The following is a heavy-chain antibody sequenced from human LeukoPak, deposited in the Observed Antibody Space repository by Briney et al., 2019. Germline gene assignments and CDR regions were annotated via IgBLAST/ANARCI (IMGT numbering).Heavy chain of an antibody. CDR3: AKDLHIVVVTGSFDY. V-gene: IGHV3-23*01. Sequence: GGSLRLSCAASGFTFSSYAMSWVRRAPGKGLEWVSAISGSGGSTYYADSVKGRFTISRDNSKNTLYLQMNSLRAEDTAVYYCAKDLHIVVVTGSFDYWGQGTLVTVSS. CDR1: GFTFSSYA. CDR2: ISGSGGST. D-gene: IGHD2-21*02. J-gene: IGHJ4*02.